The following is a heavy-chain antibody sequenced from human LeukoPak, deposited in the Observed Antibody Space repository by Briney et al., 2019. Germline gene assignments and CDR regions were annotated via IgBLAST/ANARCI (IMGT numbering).Heavy chain of an antibody. CDR3: ATARIVGATNWFDP. CDR2: IYSGGST. V-gene: IGHV3-53*01. J-gene: IGHJ5*02. D-gene: IGHD1-26*01. CDR1: GFTVSSNY. Sequence: GGSLRLSCAASGFTVSSNYMSWVRQAPGKGLEWVSVIYSGGSTYYADSVKGRFTISRDNSKNTLYLQMNSPRAEDTAVYYCATARIVGATNWFDPWGQGTLVTVSS.